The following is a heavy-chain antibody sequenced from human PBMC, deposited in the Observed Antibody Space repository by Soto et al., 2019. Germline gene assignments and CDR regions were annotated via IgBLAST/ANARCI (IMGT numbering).Heavy chain of an antibody. V-gene: IGHV3-7*01. J-gene: IGHJ3*02. Sequence: PGGSLRLSCAASGFTFSSYWMSWVRQAPGKGLEWVANIKQDGSEKYYVDSVKGRFTISRDNAKNSLYLQMNSLRAEDTAVYYCARALYYDSSGYDGNAFDIWGQGTMVTVSS. CDR2: IKQDGSEK. D-gene: IGHD3-22*01. CDR3: ARALYYDSSGYDGNAFDI. CDR1: GFTFSSYW.